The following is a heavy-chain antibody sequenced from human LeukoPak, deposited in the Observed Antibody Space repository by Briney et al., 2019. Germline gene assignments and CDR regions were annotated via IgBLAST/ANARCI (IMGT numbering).Heavy chain of an antibody. CDR1: GFTFSRYT. V-gene: IGHV3-21*01. D-gene: IGHD3-10*01. CDR2: ISSSSSYI. J-gene: IGHJ4*02. Sequence: GGSLRLSCAASGFTFSRYTMNWVRQAPGKGLEWVSSISSSSSYIYYADSVKGRFAVSRDNSKNTLYLQMNSLRAEDTAVYYCARYGSGSYLNYWGQGTLVTVSS. CDR3: ARYGSGSYLNY.